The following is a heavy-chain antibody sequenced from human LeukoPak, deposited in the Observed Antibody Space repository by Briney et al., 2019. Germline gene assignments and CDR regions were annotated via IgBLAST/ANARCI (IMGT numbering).Heavy chain of an antibody. V-gene: IGHV4-39*07. D-gene: IGHD6-6*01. Sequence: SETLSLTCTFSSGSINSSNYYCGWIRQPPGKGLEWIGTIYYNGDTHYHPSLKSRVTLSIDTSKNQFSMKLSSVSVADTAVYYCARDSHYSTSSPYYYYYTNVWGEGTTVIVSS. J-gene: IGHJ6*03. CDR2: IYYNGDT. CDR1: SGSINSSNYY. CDR3: ARDSHYSTSSPYYYYYTNV.